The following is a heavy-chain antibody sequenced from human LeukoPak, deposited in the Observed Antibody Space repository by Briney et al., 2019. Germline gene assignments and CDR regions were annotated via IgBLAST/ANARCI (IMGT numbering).Heavy chain of an antibody. Sequence: GGSLRLSCAASGFTFSSYSMNWVRQAPGKGLEWVSSISSSSSYIYYADSAKGRFTISRDNAKNSLYLQMNSLRAEDTAVYYCARGDSEWLDYWGQGTLVTVSS. CDR2: ISSSSSYI. CDR1: GFTFSSYS. CDR3: ARGDSEWLDY. V-gene: IGHV3-21*01. D-gene: IGHD5-12*01. J-gene: IGHJ4*02.